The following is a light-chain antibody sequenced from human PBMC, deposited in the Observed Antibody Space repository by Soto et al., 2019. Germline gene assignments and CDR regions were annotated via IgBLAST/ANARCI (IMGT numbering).Light chain of an antibody. CDR2: DVS. CDR3: SSYTSSSPHVV. J-gene: IGLJ2*01. CDR1: SSDVGGYNY. V-gene: IGLV2-14*01. Sequence: QSALTQPASVSGSPGQSITISCTGTSSDVGGYNYVSWYQQHPGKAPKLMIYDVSNRPSGVSNRFSGSKSGNTASLTISGVQAGDEADYYCSSYTSSSPHVVFGGGTKLTVL.